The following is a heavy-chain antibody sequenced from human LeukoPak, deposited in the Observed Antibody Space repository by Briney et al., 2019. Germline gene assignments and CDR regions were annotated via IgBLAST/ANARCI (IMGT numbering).Heavy chain of an antibody. Sequence: ASVKVSCKASGYTFTGYYMHWVRQAPGQGLEWMGWINPNSGGTNYAQKFQGWVTMTRDTSISTAYMELSRLRSDDTAVYYCARDRGSYETDYGMDVWGQGTTVTVSS. V-gene: IGHV1-2*04. CDR2: INPNSGGT. D-gene: IGHD5-12*01. CDR3: ARDRGSYETDYGMDV. CDR1: GYTFTGYY. J-gene: IGHJ6*02.